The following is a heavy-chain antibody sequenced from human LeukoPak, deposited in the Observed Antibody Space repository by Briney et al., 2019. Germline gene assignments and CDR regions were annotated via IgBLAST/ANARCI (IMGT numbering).Heavy chain of an antibody. CDR2: ISSSGSTI. V-gene: IGHV3-11*04. CDR3: AREVKQQYAFDI. D-gene: IGHD6-13*01. Sequence: GRSLRLSCAASGFTFSDYYMSWIRQAPGKGLEWVSYISSSGSTIYYADSVKGRFTISRDNAKNSLYLQMNSLRAEDTAVYYCAREVKQQYAFDIWGQGTMVTVSS. CDR1: GFTFSDYY. J-gene: IGHJ3*02.